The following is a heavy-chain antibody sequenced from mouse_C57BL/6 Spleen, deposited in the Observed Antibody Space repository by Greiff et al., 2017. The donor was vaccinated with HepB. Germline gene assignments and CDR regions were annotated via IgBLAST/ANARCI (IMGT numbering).Heavy chain of an antibody. CDR3: ARTQGNSNYGWFAY. J-gene: IGHJ3*01. CDR1: GYAFSSYW. V-gene: IGHV1-80*01. Sequence: VQLQQSGAELVKPGASVKISCKASGYAFSSYWMNWVKQRPGKGLEWIGQIYPGDGDTNYNGKFKGKATLTADKSSSTAYMQLSSLTSEDSAVYFCARTQGNSNYGWFAYWGQGTLVTVSA. CDR2: IYPGDGDT. D-gene: IGHD2-5*01.